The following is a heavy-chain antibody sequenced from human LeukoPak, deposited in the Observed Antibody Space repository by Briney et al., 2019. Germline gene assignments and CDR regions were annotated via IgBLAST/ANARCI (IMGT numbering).Heavy chain of an antibody. CDR1: GNYW. CDR2: INSDGSWT. D-gene: IGHD2/OR15-2a*01. Sequence: GGSLRLSCVASGNYWMHWVRQAPGKGLVWVSHINSDGSWTSYADSVKGRFTISKDNAKNTVYLQMNSLRAEDTAVYYCVSFYETYWGRGTLVTASS. CDR3: VSFYETY. J-gene: IGHJ4*02. V-gene: IGHV3-74*01.